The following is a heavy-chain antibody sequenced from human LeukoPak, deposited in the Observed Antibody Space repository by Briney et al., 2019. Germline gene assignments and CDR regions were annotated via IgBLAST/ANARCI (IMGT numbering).Heavy chain of an antibody. D-gene: IGHD3-3*02. Sequence: SETLSLTCTVSGGSISSSSYYWGWIRQPPGKGLEWIGSIYYSGSTYYNPSLKSRVTISVDTSKNQFSLKLSSVTAADTAVYYCASIVFHAPAFLYWGQGTLVTVSS. CDR1: GGSISSSSYY. J-gene: IGHJ4*02. V-gene: IGHV4-39*01. CDR3: ASIVFHAPAFLY. CDR2: IYYSGST.